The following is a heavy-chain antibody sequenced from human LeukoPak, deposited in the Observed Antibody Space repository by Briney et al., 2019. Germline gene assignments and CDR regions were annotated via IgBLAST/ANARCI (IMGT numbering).Heavy chain of an antibody. J-gene: IGHJ4*02. CDR2: IYTSGST. CDR1: GGSISCYY. CDR3: ARNSRDGYNRAYYFDY. Sequence: SSETLSLTCTVSGGSISCYYWSWIRQPAGKGLEWIGRIYTSGSTNYNPSLKRRVTMSVDTSKNQFSLKLSSVTAADTAAYYCARNSRDGYNRAYYFDYWAEGTLVTVSS. V-gene: IGHV4-4*07. D-gene: IGHD5-24*01.